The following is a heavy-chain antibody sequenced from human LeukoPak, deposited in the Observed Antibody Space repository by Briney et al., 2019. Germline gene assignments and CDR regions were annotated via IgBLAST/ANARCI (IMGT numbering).Heavy chain of an antibody. CDR3: AAFRFDESYYDILTGYYTTYYFDY. Sequence: SVKVSCKASGFTFTSSAVQWVRQARGQRLEWIGWIVVGSGNTNYVQKFQERVTITRDMSTSTAYMELSSLRSEDTAVYYCAAFRFDESYYDILTGYYTTYYFDYWGQGTLVTVSS. CDR1: GFTFTSSA. D-gene: IGHD3-9*01. CDR2: IVVGSGNT. V-gene: IGHV1-58*01. J-gene: IGHJ4*02.